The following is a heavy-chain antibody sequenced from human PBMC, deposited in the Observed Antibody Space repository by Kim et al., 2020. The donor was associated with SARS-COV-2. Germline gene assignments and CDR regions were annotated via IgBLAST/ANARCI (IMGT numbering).Heavy chain of an antibody. Sequence: GGSLRLSCVGSGFMFRPYTMSWVRQAPGQGLEWVSSSSDSGGTTYYEDSVRGRFTISRDNAKNSVYLQMNSLRAEDTAVYYCARSPYNFFGMDVWGQGT. V-gene: IGHV3-21*01. D-gene: IGHD3-3*01. CDR2: SSDSGGTT. J-gene: IGHJ6*02. CDR3: ARSPYNFFGMDV. CDR1: GFMFRPYT.